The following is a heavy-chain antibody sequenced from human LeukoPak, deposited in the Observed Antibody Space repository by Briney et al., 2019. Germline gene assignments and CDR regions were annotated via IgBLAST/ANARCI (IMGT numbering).Heavy chain of an antibody. J-gene: IGHJ5*02. CDR3: ARDPSRIAARPWWFDP. D-gene: IGHD6-6*01. CDR2: ISSSGTTI. Sequence: GGSLRLSCAASGFTFSSYEMNWVRQAPGKGLEWISYISSSGTTIYYADSVKGRFTISRDNAKNTLYLQMNSLRAEDTAVYYCARDPSRIAARPWWFDPWGQGTLVTVSS. V-gene: IGHV3-48*03. CDR1: GFTFSSYE.